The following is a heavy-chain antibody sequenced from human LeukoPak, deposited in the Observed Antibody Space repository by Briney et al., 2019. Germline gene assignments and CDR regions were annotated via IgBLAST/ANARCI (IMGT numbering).Heavy chain of an antibody. J-gene: IGHJ5*02. V-gene: IGHV1-8*01. CDR3: ATDHSMANTAWWFDP. D-gene: IGHD5-24*01. Sequence: VASVKVSCKASGYTFTSYDINWVRQATGQGLEWMGWMNPNSGNTGYAQKFQGRITMSRDTSTSTVYMELSSLRSEDTAFYYCATDHSMANTAWWFDPWGQGTLVTVSS. CDR1: GYTFTSYD. CDR2: MNPNSGNT.